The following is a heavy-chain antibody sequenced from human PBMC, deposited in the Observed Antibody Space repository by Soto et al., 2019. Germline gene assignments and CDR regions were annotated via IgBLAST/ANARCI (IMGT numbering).Heavy chain of an antibody. CDR2: IWYDGSNK. CDR1: GFTFSSYG. CDR3: ARDHTFTMVRGVIHYYYYGMDV. D-gene: IGHD3-10*01. V-gene: IGHV3-33*01. Sequence: GGSLRLSCAASGFTFSSYGMHWVRQAPGKGLEWVAVIWYDGSNKYYADSVKGRFTISRDNSKNTLYLQMNSLRAEDTAVYYCARDHTFTMVRGVIHYYYYGMDVWGQGTTVTVSS. J-gene: IGHJ6*02.